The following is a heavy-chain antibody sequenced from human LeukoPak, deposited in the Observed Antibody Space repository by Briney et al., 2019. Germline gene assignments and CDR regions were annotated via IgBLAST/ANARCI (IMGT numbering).Heavy chain of an antibody. CDR2: ISSSSSYI. J-gene: IGHJ4*02. V-gene: IGHV3-21*01. Sequence: PGGSLRLSCAASGFTFSSYSMSWVRQAPGKGLEWVSSISSSSSYIYYADSVKGRFTISRDNAKNSLYPQMNSLRAEDTAVYYCARAGWLQSGLDYWGQGTLVTVSS. CDR1: GFTFSSYS. CDR3: ARAGWLQSGLDY. D-gene: IGHD5-24*01.